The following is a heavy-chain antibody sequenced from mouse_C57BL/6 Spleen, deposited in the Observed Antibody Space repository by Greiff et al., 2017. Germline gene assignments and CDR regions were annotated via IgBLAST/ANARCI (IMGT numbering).Heavy chain of an antibody. D-gene: IGHD2-2*01. J-gene: IGHJ3*01. CDR1: GYTFTSYW. V-gene: IGHV1-50*01. CDR3: ARMVTTEAWFAY. Sequence: QVQLQQPGAELVKPGASVKLSCKASGYTFTSYWMQWVKQRPGQGLEWIGEIDPADSYTNYNQKFKGKATLTVDTSSSTAYMQLSLLTSEDSAVYYCARMVTTEAWFAYWGQGTLVTVSA. CDR2: IDPADSYT.